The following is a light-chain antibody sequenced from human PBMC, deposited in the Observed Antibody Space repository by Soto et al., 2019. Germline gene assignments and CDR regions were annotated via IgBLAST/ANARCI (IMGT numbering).Light chain of an antibody. CDR1: QSISNH. CDR3: QQSYSSPPT. CDR2: AAS. V-gene: IGKV1-39*01. J-gene: IGKJ1*01. Sequence: DIQMTQSPSSLSASVEDRVIITCRASQSISNHLNWYRQKPGKAPKLLIFAASSLQSGVPSRFSGSRSGPDFTLTISSLQPEDFATYYCQQSYSSPPTFGQGAKVDNK.